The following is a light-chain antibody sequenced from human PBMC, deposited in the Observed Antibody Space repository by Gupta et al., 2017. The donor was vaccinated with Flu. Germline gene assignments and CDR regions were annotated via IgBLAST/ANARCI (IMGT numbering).Light chain of an antibody. CDR2: DVS. CDR3: SSYTSSGTLI. CDR1: DVGSYNY. Sequence: DVGSYNYVSWYKNHPDKAPKLIMYDVSKRPSGVSDRFSGSESGNTASLTISGLQAEYEADLYCSSYTSSGTLIFGAGTKVTVL. V-gene: IGLV2-14*03. J-gene: IGLJ2*01.